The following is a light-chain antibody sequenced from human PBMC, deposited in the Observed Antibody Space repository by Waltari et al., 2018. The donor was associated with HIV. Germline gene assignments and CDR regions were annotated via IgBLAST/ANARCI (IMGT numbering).Light chain of an antibody. J-gene: IGLJ2*01. CDR3: SSYTSRTTYVV. CDR2: EVT. Sequence: QSALTQPASVSASPGQSITISCPGTSCDVAGSNYVSWYQQHPGKAPKLMIYEVTNRPSGVSNRFSGSKSGNTASLTISGLQAEDEADYYCSSYTSRTTYVVFGGGTKLTVL. V-gene: IGLV2-14*01. CDR1: SCDVAGSNY.